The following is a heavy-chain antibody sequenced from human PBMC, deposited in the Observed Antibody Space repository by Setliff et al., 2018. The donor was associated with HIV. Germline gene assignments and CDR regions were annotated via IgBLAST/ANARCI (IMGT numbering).Heavy chain of an antibody. J-gene: IGHJ6*02. CDR3: ARDLSHRTTGYYYGMDV. V-gene: IGHV4-4*02. CDR1: GGSISRSNW. CDR2: IYHSGST. Sequence: KPSETLSLTCAVSGGSISRSNWWSWVRQPPGKGLEWIGEIYHSGSTKYNPSLKSRVTISVDKSKNQFSLKLSSVTAADTAVYYCARDLSHRTTGYYYGMDVWGQGTTVTVSS. D-gene: IGHD1-7*01.